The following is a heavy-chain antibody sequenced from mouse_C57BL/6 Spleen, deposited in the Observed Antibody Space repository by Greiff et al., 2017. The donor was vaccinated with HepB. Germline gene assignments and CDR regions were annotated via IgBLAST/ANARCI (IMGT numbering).Heavy chain of an antibody. CDR2: IRYDGSN. CDR3: ARRRQLSLLYDFDY. Sequence: EVQLVESGPGLVKPSQSLSLTCSVTGYSITSGYYWNWIRQFPGNKLERMGYIRYDGSNNYNPSLKNRISITRDTSKNQFFLKLNSVTTEDTATYHCARRRQLSLLYDFDYWGQGTTLTVSS. D-gene: IGHD3-2*02. CDR1: GYSITSGYY. J-gene: IGHJ2*01. V-gene: IGHV3-6*01.